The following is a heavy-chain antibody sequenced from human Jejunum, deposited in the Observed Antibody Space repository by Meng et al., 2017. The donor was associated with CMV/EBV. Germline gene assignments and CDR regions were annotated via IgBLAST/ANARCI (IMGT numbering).Heavy chain of an antibody. D-gene: IGHD2-2*01. V-gene: IGHV3-21*01. CDR1: FNNYG. J-gene: IGHJ6*02. CDR3: AREGCSSTSCPTYSFYGVDV. Sequence: FNNYGMNWVRQAPGKGLEWVSSVGSSDIFIYYADSVKGRFTISRDNAKNSIYLQMNSLRADDTAVYYCAREGCSSTSCPTYSFYGVDVWGQGTLVTVSS. CDR2: VGSSDIFI.